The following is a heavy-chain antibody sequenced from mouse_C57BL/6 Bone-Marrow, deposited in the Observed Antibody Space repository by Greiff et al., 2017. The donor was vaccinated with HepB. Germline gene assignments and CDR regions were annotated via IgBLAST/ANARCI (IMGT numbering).Heavy chain of an antibody. J-gene: IGHJ1*03. CDR2: ISSGGDYI. D-gene: IGHD1-1*01. CDR3: TRGGYYYGSSYDWYFDV. CDR1: GFTFRSYA. Sequence: EVKLVESGEGLVKPGGSLKLSCAASGFTFRSYAMSWVRQTPEKRLEWVAYISSGGDYIYYVDTVKGRFTISRDNARNTLYLQMSSLKSEDTAMYYCTRGGYYYGSSYDWYFDVWGTGTTVTVSS. V-gene: IGHV5-9-1*02.